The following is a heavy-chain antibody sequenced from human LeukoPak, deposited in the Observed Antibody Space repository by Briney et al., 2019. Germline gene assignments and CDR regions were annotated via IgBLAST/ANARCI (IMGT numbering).Heavy chain of an antibody. V-gene: IGHV3-30*18. J-gene: IGHJ5*02. D-gene: IGHD4-17*01. CDR3: AKRRYGDDNWFDP. CDR1: GFTFSSYG. Sequence: PGGSLRLSCAASGFTFSSYGMHWVRQAPGKGLEWVAVISYDGSNKYYADSVKGRFTISRDNSKNTLYLQMNSLRAEDTAVYYCAKRRYGDDNWFDPWGQGTLVTVSS. CDR2: ISYDGSNK.